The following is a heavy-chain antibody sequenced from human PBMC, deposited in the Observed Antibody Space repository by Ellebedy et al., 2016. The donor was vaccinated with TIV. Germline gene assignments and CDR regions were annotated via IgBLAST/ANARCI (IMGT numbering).Heavy chain of an antibody. CDR1: GGSISSYD. CDR2: TYYRGST. V-gene: IGHV4-59*08. J-gene: IGHJ3*02. CDR3: ARLKATNSPFDI. D-gene: IGHD1-1*01. Sequence: MPSETLSLTCSVSGGSISSYDWSWIRQSPGKGLEWIGSTYYRGSTYYNPSLKSRVTISVDTSKNQFSLKLSSVTAADTAVYYCARLKATNSPFDIWGQGTMVTVSS.